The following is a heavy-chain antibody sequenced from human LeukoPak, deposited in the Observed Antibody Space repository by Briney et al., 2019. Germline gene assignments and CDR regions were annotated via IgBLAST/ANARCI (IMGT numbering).Heavy chain of an antibody. D-gene: IGHD7-27*01. J-gene: IGHJ4*02. Sequence: GGSLRLPCAASGFTFSDYYMSWIRQAPGKGLECVSYISSSGTPIYYADSVRGRFTISRDNAKNSLYLQMNILRAEDTAVYYCARGQLTGDDELFDYWGQGTLVTVSS. CDR1: GFTFSDYY. CDR2: ISSSGTPI. V-gene: IGHV3-11*04. CDR3: ARGQLTGDDELFDY.